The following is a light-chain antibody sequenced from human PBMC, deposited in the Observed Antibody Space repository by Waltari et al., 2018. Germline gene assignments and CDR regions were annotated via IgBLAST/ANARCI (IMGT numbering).Light chain of an antibody. J-gene: IGLJ3*02. Sequence: QTEVTQEPSLSVSPGGPVTLTFGLSSGPVSMCYSPSWDQHTPGQSPRTLIYTTNKRSSGVPDRFSGSILGNKAALTITGAQAEDEADYYCVLYLAGGSWVFGGGTKVTVL. CDR1: SGPVSMCYS. V-gene: IGLV8-61*01. CDR3: VLYLAGGSWV. CDR2: TTN.